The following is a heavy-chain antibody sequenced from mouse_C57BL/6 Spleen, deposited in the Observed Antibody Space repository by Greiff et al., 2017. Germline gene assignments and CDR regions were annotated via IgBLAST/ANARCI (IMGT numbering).Heavy chain of an antibody. V-gene: IGHV5-12*01. CDR2: ISNGGGST. Sequence: DVHLVESGGGLVQPGGSLKLSCAASGFTFSDYYMYWVRQTPEKRLEWVAYISNGGGSTYYPDTVKGRFTISRDNAKNTLYLQMSRLKSEDTALYYCARDGYYDEGYYAMDYWGQGTSVTVSS. D-gene: IGHD2-4*01. CDR1: GFTFSDYY. J-gene: IGHJ4*01. CDR3: ARDGYYDEGYYAMDY.